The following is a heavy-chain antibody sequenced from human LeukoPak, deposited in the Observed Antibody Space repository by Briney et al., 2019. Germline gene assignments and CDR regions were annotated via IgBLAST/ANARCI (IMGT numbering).Heavy chain of an antibody. J-gene: IGHJ4*02. D-gene: IGHD5-12*01. Sequence: GGSLRLSCAASGFTFSSYSMNWVRQAPGKGLEWVSSISSSSSYIYCADSVKGRFTISRDNAKNSLYLQMNSLRAEDTAVYYCARDWEGYSGYDSDLSDYWGQGTLVTVSS. CDR1: GFTFSSYS. CDR3: ARDWEGYSGYDSDLSDY. V-gene: IGHV3-21*01. CDR2: ISSSSSYI.